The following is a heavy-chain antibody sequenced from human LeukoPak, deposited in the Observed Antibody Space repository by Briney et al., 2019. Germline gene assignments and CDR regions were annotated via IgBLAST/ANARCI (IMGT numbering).Heavy chain of an antibody. CDR3: TGQTYYFDSGTSFDY. V-gene: IGHV3-53*05. J-gene: IGHJ4*02. CDR2: IYSGGYT. Sequence: GGSLRLSCAASGFTVSSNYMSWVRQAPGKGLEWVSVIYSGGYTYYADSVKGRFTMSRDNAKNTLFLQMNSLTIEDTAFYYCTGQTYYFDSGTSFDYWGQGTLVTVSS. CDR1: GFTVSSNY. D-gene: IGHD3-10*01.